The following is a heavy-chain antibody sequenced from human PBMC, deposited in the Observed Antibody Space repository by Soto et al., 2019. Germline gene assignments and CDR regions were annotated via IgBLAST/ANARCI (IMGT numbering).Heavy chain of an antibody. CDR2: IYYSGST. V-gene: IGHV4-31*03. D-gene: IGHD3-10*01. CDR1: GGSISSCCYY. Sequence: PSETLSLTFTVSGGSISSCCYYWSWIRQHPGKGLEWIGYIYYSGSTYYNPSLKSRVTISVDTSKNQFSLKLSSVTAADTAVYYCARAGVLLWFGELSVGWFDPWGQGTLVTVSS. J-gene: IGHJ5*02. CDR3: ARAGVLLWFGELSVGWFDP.